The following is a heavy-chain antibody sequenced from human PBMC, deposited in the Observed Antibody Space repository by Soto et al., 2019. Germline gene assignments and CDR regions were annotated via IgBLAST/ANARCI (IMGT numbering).Heavy chain of an antibody. D-gene: IGHD6-6*01. Sequence: GESLKISCKGSGYSFTTYWISWVRQMPGKGLEWMGRIDPSDSYTNYSPSFRGHVIISIDKSISTAYLQWSSLKASDTAMYYCARHGDIATRRSANDYWGQGALVTVPS. CDR1: GYSFTTYW. CDR2: IDPSDSYT. CDR3: ARHGDIATRRSANDY. J-gene: IGHJ4*02. V-gene: IGHV5-10-1*01.